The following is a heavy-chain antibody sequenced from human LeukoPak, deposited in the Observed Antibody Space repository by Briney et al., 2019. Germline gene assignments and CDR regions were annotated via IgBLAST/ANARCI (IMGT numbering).Heavy chain of an antibody. D-gene: IGHD3-9*01. CDR2: MYYSGST. V-gene: IGHV4-59*12. CDR1: GGSIAGFY. J-gene: IGHJ3*02. Sequence: SETLSLTCTVSGGSIAGFYWSWFRQSPGKGLEWIGYMYYSGSTYYNPSLKSRGSLSVDTSKNQFSLKLSSVTAADTAVYYCARAGYDILTGYCGAFDIWGQGTMVIVSS. CDR3: ARAGYDILTGYCGAFDI.